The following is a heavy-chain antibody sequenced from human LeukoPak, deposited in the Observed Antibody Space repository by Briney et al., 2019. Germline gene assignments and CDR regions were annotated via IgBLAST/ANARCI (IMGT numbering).Heavy chain of an antibody. V-gene: IGHV3-7*01. CDR2: IKQDGSEK. Sequence: GSLSLSCAASGFPFSSYWMSWVRQAPGKGLEWVANIKQDGSEKYYVDSVEGRFTISRDNAKNSLYLQMNSLRAEDTAVYYCARDYYDSSGYYHVGYFDYWGQGTLVTVSS. CDR1: GFPFSSYW. CDR3: ARDYYDSSGYYHVGYFDY. D-gene: IGHD3-22*01. J-gene: IGHJ4*02.